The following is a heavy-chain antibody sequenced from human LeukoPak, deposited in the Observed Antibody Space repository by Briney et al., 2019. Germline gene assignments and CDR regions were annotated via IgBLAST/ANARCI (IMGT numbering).Heavy chain of an antibody. CDR2: IIPTFGTA. CDR3: ARGWLAESMVVTPYNY. J-gene: IGHJ4*02. D-gene: IGHD4-23*01. Sequence: ASVKVSCKASGGSFSSYAINWVRQAPGQGLEWMGGIIPTFGTANYAQKFQDRVTITAVESMSTVYMELSSLRSEDTAVYYCARGWLAESMVVTPYNYWGQGTLVTVSS. V-gene: IGHV1-69*13. CDR1: GGSFSSYA.